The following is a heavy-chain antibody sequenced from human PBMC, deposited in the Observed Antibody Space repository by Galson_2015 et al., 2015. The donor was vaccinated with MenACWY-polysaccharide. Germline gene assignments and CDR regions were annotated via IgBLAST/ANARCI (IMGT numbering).Heavy chain of an antibody. J-gene: IGHJ6*02. D-gene: IGHD6-19*01. CDR1: GFTVSSNY. V-gene: IGHV3-53*01. CDR3: ARDRWYTTGWDQGLYYYGMDV. Sequence: SLRLSCAASGFTVSSNYMTWVRQAPGKGLEWVSVIYSSGNTYYLDSVKGQFTISRDNSKNTLYLQMNSLRAEDTAVYYCARDRWYTTGWDQGLYYYGMDVWGQGTTVTVSS. CDR2: IYSSGNT.